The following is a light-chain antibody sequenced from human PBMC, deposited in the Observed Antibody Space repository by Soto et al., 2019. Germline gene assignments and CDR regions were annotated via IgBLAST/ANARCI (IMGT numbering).Light chain of an antibody. CDR3: QQFDGSLWT. Sequence: EIVLTQSPATLSSFPGDRVTLSCRASQYINTRLAWYQHRPGQAPRLLIYDASTRATGIPDRFSGSGSGTDFTLTISRLEPEDFAVYCCQQFDGSLWTFGPGTKVDIK. CDR2: DAS. J-gene: IGKJ1*01. V-gene: IGKV3-20*01. CDR1: QYINTR.